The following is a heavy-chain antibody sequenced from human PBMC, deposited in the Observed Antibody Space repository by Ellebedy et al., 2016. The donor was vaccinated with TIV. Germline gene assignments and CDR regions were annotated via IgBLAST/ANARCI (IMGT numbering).Heavy chain of an antibody. V-gene: IGHV3-53*01. CDR3: VSEPSCSGDSCNSV. D-gene: IGHD2-15*01. CDR2: IYSGGST. J-gene: IGHJ4*02. CDR1: GFTVSGNY. Sequence: GESLKISCAASGFTVSGNYISWVRQAPGTGLEWVSLIYSGGSTYYAESVKRRFTISRDNSKNTVYLQMNSLRAEDTAGYYCVSEPSCSGDSCNSVWGQGTLVTVSS.